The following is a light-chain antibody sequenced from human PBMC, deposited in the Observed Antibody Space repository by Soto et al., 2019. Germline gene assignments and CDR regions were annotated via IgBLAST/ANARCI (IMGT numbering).Light chain of an antibody. CDR1: QSVRSSS. Sequence: EIVLTQFPGTLSSSLGEXATLSCRASQSVRSSSVAWYQQKPGQAPRLLIYGASSRATGIPDRFSGSGSGTDFTLTISRLEPEDFAVYYCQQYNDWPRTFGQGTKVDIK. V-gene: IGKV3-20*01. CDR3: QQYNDWPRT. CDR2: GAS. J-gene: IGKJ1*01.